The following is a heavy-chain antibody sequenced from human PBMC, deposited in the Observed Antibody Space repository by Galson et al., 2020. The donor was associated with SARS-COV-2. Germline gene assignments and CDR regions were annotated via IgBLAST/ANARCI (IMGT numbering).Heavy chain of an antibody. D-gene: IGHD6-13*01. CDR3: ARSIAAADGMDV. CDR2: IWYDGSNK. J-gene: IGHJ6*02. Sequence: SRAACGFTFSSYGMHWLRQAPGKGLEWVAVIWYDGSNKHYADSVKGRFTISRDNSKNTLYLQMNSLRAEDTAVYYCARSIAAADGMDVWGQGTTVTVSS. V-gene: IGHV3-33*01. CDR1: GFTFSSYG.